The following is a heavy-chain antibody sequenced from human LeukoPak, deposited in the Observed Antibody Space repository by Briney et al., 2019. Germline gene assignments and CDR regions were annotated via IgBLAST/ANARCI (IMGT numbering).Heavy chain of an antibody. V-gene: IGHV3-23*01. CDR1: GFTFSSYA. CDR3: AKGRTPTKWFPLKNHPYYFDY. D-gene: IGHD3-10*01. CDR2: ISGSGGST. J-gene: IGHJ4*02. Sequence: GGSLRLSCAASGFTFSSYAMSWVRQAPGKGLEWVSAISGSGGSTYYADSVKGRFTISRDNSKNTLYLQMNSLRAEDTAVYYCAKGRTPTKWFPLKNHPYYFDYWGQGTLVTVSS.